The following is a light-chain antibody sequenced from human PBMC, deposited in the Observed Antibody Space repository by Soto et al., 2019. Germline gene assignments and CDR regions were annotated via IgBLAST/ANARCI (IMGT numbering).Light chain of an antibody. Sequence: EIELTQSPGTLSLSPGERATLSCRASQSISSSYLAWYQQKTGQAPRLVIYGASSRSTGIPDRFSGGGSGTEFTLTISRLEPEDFSVYYCQQYGSSVLYTFGQGTNLEIK. CDR1: QSISSSY. CDR3: QQYGSSVLYT. J-gene: IGKJ2*01. V-gene: IGKV3-20*01. CDR2: GAS.